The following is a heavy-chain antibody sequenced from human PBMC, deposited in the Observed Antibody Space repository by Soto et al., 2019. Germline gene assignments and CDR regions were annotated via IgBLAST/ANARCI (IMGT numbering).Heavy chain of an antibody. CDR1: GGSISSGDYY. Sequence: SETLSLTCTVSGGSISSGDYYWSWIRQPPGKGLEWIGYIYYSGSTYYNPSLKSRVTISVGTSKNQFSLKLSSVTAANTAVYYCARGSVTMVRGVIIWFDPWGQGTLVTVSS. CDR2: IYYSGST. D-gene: IGHD3-10*01. V-gene: IGHV4-30-4*01. CDR3: ARGSVTMVRGVIIWFDP. J-gene: IGHJ5*02.